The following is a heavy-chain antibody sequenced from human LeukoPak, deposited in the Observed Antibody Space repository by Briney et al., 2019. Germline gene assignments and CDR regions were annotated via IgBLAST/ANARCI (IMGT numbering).Heavy chain of an antibody. Sequence: GGSLRLSCAASGFTFSSYSMNWVRQAPGKGLEWISYISSSSSTIYYADSVKGRFTVSRDNAKNSLYLQMNSLRAEDTAVYYCARDLYRIVVVPHYFDYWGQGTLVTVSS. CDR3: ARDLYRIVVVPHYFDY. V-gene: IGHV3-48*04. D-gene: IGHD3-22*01. CDR2: ISSSSSTI. CDR1: GFTFSSYS. J-gene: IGHJ4*02.